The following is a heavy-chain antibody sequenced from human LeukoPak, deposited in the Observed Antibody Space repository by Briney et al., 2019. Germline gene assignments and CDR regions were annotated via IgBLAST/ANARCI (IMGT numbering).Heavy chain of an antibody. CDR2: INPISGGI. J-gene: IGHJ5*02. D-gene: IGHD3-10*01. Sequence: ASVEVSCKASGHTFTRYYMHWVRQAPGHGVEWMGWINPISGGINYEQKFQGRVAMIRDTSISTAYMELSGLRSDDTAVYYCARANMVRGVGLFFDRNWFDPWGQGTLVTVSS. CDR3: ARANMVRGVGLFFDRNWFDP. V-gene: IGHV1-2*02. CDR1: GHTFTRYY.